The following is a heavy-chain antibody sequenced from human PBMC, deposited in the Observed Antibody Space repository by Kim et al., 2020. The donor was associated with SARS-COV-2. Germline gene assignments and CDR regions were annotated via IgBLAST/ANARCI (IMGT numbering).Heavy chain of an antibody. D-gene: IGHD6-6*01. V-gene: IGHV3-23*01. CDR3: AKTIVEARFFDY. CDR2: INARRTT. CDR1: GFSFVGYA. J-gene: IGHJ4*02. Sequence: GGSLRLSCVASGFSFVGYAMSWVRQAPGKGLEWVSTINARRTTYYSDSVKGRFIFSRDSSKNMVDLQMNSLRAEDTAVYYCAKTIVEARFFDYWGPGTLV.